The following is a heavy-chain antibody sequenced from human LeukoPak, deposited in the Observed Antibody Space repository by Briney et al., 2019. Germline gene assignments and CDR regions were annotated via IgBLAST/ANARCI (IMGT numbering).Heavy chain of an antibody. J-gene: IGHJ4*02. D-gene: IGHD5-18*01. V-gene: IGHV4-30-4*01. CDR1: GGSISSGDYY. CDR3: AREKGRGYSYGFDY. Sequence: SETLSLTCTVSGGSISSGDYYWSWIRQPPGKGLEWIGYIYYSGSTYYNPSLKSRVTISVDTSKNQFSLKLSSVTAADTAVYYCAREKGRGYSYGFDYWGQGTLVTVSS. CDR2: IYYSGST.